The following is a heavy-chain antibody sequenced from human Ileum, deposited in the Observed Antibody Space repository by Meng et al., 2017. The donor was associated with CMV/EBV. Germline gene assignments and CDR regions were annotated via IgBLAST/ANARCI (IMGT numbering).Heavy chain of an antibody. D-gene: IGHD1-26*01. CDR1: GYIFTSNN. Sequence: QVQVVQSGAELKKPGASVKVSCKTSGYIFTSNNIIWVRQAPGQGPEWMGWIDTNTGNPTYAQDFTGRFVFSLDTSVNTAYLQISSLKAEDTAVYYCARDGLSGRYFDYWGQGTLVTVSS. V-gene: IGHV7-4-1*02. CDR3: ARDGLSGRYFDY. J-gene: IGHJ4*02. CDR2: IDTNTGNP.